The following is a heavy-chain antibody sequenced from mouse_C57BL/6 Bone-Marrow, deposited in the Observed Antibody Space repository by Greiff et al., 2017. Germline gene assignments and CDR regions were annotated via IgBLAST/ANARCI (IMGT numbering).Heavy chain of an antibody. J-gene: IGHJ1*03. Sequence: VQLQQSGAELAKPGASVKLSCKSSGYTFTSYWMHWVKQRPGQGLEWIGYINPSSGYTKYNQKFKDKATLTADKSSSTAYMQLSSLTYEDSAVYYCARGYYGNYAYWYFDVWGTGTTVTVSS. V-gene: IGHV1-7*01. CDR1: GYTFTSYW. CDR3: ARGYYGNYAYWYFDV. D-gene: IGHD2-1*01. CDR2: INPSSGYT.